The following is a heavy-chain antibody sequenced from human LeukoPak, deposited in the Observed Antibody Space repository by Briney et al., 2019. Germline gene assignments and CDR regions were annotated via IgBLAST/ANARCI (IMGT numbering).Heavy chain of an antibody. CDR1: GGSFSSHY. J-gene: IGHJ4*02. D-gene: IGHD1-14*01. CDR2: INPAGGT. Sequence: PSETLSLTCTVYGGSFSSHYWACIRQPPGKGLEWIGEINPAGGTNYNPSLKSRVTMSIDTSKNHFSLKLSSVTAADTAVYYCVTRTDWSQGTLVTVSS. V-gene: IGHV4-34*01. CDR3: VTRTD.